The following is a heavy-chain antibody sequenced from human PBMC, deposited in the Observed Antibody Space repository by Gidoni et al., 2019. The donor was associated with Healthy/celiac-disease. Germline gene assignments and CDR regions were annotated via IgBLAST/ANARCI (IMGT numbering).Heavy chain of an antibody. V-gene: IGHV3-66*02. CDR3: ARWGAYCSGGSCYRSFDY. Sequence: EILLVASRGGLVKPGGFLRLPCEASGFTVSLNYMSWVRQAPGKGLEWVSVIYSGGSTYYADSVKGRFTISRDNSKNTLYLQMNSLRAEDTAVYYCARWGAYCSGGSCYRSFDYWGQGTLVTVSS. J-gene: IGHJ4*02. CDR2: IYSGGST. D-gene: IGHD2-15*01. CDR1: GFTVSLNY.